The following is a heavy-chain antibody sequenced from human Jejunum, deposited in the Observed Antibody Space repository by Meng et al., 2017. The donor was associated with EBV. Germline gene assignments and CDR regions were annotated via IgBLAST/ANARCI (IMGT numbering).Heavy chain of an antibody. V-gene: IGHV3-30*03. CDR1: GLTFSRYG. CDR2: ISPEGNKK. Sequence: VQLVGSGGGVVQPGGSLRLSCAASGLTFSRYGMHWVRQDPGKVLEWVALISPEGNKKYYADSVKGRFTISRDNSKNTLYVQINSLRTEDTAVYYCARDGSGWYPGDYWGQGTLVTVSS. D-gene: IGHD6-19*01. CDR3: ARDGSGWYPGDY. J-gene: IGHJ4*02.